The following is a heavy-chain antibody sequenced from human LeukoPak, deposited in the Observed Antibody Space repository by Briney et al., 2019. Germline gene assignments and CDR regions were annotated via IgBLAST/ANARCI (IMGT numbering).Heavy chain of an antibody. CDR1: GGSISSYY. V-gene: IGHV4-4*07. J-gene: IGHJ5*02. CDR2: IYTSGST. CDR3: ARESQKLLWFGELLNVHWFDP. D-gene: IGHD3-10*01. Sequence: SETLSLTCNVSGGSISSYYWSWIRQPAGKGLEWIGRIYTSGSTNYNPSLKSRVTMSVDTSKNQFSLKLSSVTAADTAVYYCARESQKLLWFGELLNVHWFDPWGQGTLVTVSS.